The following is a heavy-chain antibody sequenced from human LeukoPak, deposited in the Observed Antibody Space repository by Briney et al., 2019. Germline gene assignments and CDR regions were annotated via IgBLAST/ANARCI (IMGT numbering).Heavy chain of an antibody. CDR3: ARDLRKKIAVAGTSYYYYYGMDV. CDR2: IYYSGST. V-gene: IGHV4-59*01. Sequence: SETLSLTCTVSGGSISSYYWSWIRQPPGKGLEWIGYIYYSGSTNYNPSLKSRVTISVDTSKNQFSLKLSSVTAADTAVYYCARDLRKKIAVAGTSYYYYYGMDVWGQGTTVTVSS. J-gene: IGHJ6*02. D-gene: IGHD6-13*01. CDR1: GGSISSYY.